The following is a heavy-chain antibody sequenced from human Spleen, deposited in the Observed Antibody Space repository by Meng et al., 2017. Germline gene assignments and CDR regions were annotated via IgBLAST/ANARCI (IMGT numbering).Heavy chain of an antibody. D-gene: IGHD6-13*01. CDR1: GYTFATHP. Sequence: QVQLVPSGSELKKPGASVKVSCKASGYTFATHPMNWVRQAPGQGLEWMGWINTNTGNPTYAQGFTGRFVFSLDTSVSTAYLQISGLKAEDTAVYYCARHRSSSWSDYWGQGTLVTVSS. CDR3: ARHRSSSWSDY. V-gene: IGHV7-4-1*02. J-gene: IGHJ4*02. CDR2: INTNTGNP.